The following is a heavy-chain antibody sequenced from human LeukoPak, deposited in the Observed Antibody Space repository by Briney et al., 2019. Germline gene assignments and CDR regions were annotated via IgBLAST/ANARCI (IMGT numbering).Heavy chain of an antibody. CDR2: ISRSSTYI. Sequence: GRSLRLSCAASGFTFNSYSMNWVRQAPGKGLEWVSSISRSSTYIYYADSMKGRFTISRDNAKNSLYLQMNSLRAEDTAMYYCARERQTGMVYYYYGMDVWGQGTTVTVSS. J-gene: IGHJ6*02. V-gene: IGHV3-21*01. D-gene: IGHD1-1*01. CDR1: GFTFNSYS. CDR3: ARERQTGMVYYYYGMDV.